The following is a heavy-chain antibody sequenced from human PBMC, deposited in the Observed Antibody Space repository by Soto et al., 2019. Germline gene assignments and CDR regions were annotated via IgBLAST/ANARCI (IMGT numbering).Heavy chain of an antibody. D-gene: IGHD2-2*01. CDR3: ARVPYY. CDR2: MYHSGST. J-gene: IGHJ4*02. Sequence: SETLSLTCAVSGGSISSGGYSWSWIRQPPGKGLEWIGYMYHSGSTYYNPSPKSRVTISIDRSKNQFSLKLSSVTAADTAVYYCARVPYYWGQGTLVTVSS. CDR1: GGSISSGGYS. V-gene: IGHV4-30-2*01.